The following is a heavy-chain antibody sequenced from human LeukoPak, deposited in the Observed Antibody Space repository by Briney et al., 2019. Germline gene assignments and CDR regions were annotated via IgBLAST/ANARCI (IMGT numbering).Heavy chain of an antibody. CDR1: GFTFGDYA. D-gene: IGHD4-17*01. J-gene: IGHJ4*02. Sequence: GGSLRLSCTASGFTFGDYAMGWFRQAPGKGLEWLGVIKSKAYGGTTEYAASVKGRFTISRDDSKSIAYLQMNSLKTEDTAVYYCTSRGYGDPTGGDYWGQGTLVTVSS. V-gene: IGHV3-49*03. CDR2: IKSKAYGGTT. CDR3: TSRGYGDPTGGDY.